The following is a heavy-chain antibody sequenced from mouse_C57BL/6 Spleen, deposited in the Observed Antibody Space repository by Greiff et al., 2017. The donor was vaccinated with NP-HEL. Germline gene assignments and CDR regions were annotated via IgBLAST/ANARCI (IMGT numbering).Heavy chain of an antibody. V-gene: IGHV1-76*01. J-gene: IGHJ4*01. CDR2: IYPGSGNT. Sequence: LVESGAELVRPGASVKLSCKASGYTFTDYYINWVKQRPGQGLEWIARIYPGSGNTYYNEKFKGKATLTAEKSSSTAYMQLSSLTSEDSAVYFCASQTAQAHYAMDYWGQGTSVTVSS. D-gene: IGHD3-2*02. CDR3: ASQTAQAHYAMDY. CDR1: GYTFTDYY.